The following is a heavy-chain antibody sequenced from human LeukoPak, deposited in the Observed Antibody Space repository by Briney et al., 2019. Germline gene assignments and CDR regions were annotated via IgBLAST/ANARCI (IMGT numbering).Heavy chain of an antibody. V-gene: IGHV4-34*01. CDR2: INHSGST. D-gene: IGHD3-9*01. Sequence: SQTLSLTCAVYGGSFSSYYWSWIRQPPGNGLEWIGEINHSGSTNYNPSLKSRVTISVDTSKNQFSLKLSSVTAADTAVYYCARETYYDILTGATRAFDIWGQGTMVTVSS. CDR3: ARETYYDILTGATRAFDI. J-gene: IGHJ3*02. CDR1: GGSFSSYY.